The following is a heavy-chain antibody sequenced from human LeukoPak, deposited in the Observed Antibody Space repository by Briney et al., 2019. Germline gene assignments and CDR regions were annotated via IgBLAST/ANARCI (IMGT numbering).Heavy chain of an antibody. V-gene: IGHV1-46*01. Sequence: ASVKVSCKASGYTFTHYYVHWARQAPGQGLEWMGIINPSSGSTSYAQKFQGRVTMTRDTSTSTVYMELSSLRSEDTAVYYCARDRRAVAHWGQGTLVTVSS. CDR1: GYTFTHYY. CDR2: INPSSGST. D-gene: IGHD6-19*01. CDR3: ARDRRAVAH. J-gene: IGHJ4*02.